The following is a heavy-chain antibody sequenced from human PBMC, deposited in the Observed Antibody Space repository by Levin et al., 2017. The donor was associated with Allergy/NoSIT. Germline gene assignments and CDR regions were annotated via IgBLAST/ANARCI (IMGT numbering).Heavy chain of an antibody. CDR2: ISAYNGNT. D-gene: IGHD3-9*01. V-gene: IGHV1-18*01. CDR3: ARGRDRDDILTGYYIHAFDI. Sequence: ASVKVSCKASGYTFTSYGISWVRQAPGQGLEWMGWISAYNGNTNYAQKLQGRVTMTTDTSTSTAYMELRSLRSDDTAVYYCARGRDRDDILTGYYIHAFDIWGQGTMVTVSS. J-gene: IGHJ3*02. CDR1: GYTFTSYG.